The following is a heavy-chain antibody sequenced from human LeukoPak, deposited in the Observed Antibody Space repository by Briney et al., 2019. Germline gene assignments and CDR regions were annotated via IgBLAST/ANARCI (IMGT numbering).Heavy chain of an antibody. CDR2: INAGNGKT. J-gene: IGHJ4*02. Sequence: ASVKVSCTASGYIFSDYAIQWVRQAPGQGLEWMAWINAGNGKTKYSQKFQGRVTITRETSASTAYMELSGLRSEDTAVYYCARARWTSTVTTYYLDYWGQGTLVTVSS. D-gene: IGHD4-17*01. V-gene: IGHV1-3*01. CDR1: GYIFSDYA. CDR3: ARARWTSTVTTYYLDY.